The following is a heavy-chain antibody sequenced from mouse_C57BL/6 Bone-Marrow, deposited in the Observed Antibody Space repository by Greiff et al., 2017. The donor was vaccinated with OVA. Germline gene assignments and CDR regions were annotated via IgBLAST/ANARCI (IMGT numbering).Heavy chain of an antibody. D-gene: IGHD2-4*01. CDR2: IDPETGGT. CDR1: GYTFTDYE. CDR3: TSDYDAELDY. Sequence: VQLQQSGAELVRPGASVTLSCKASGYTFTDYEMHWVKQTPVHGLEWIGAIDPETGGTAYNQKFKGKAILTADKSSSTAYMELRSLTSEDSAVYYCTSDYDAELDYWGQGTSVTVSS. J-gene: IGHJ4*01. V-gene: IGHV1-15*01.